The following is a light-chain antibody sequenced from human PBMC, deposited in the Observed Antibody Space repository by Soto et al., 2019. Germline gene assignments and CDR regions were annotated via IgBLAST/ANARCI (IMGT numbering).Light chain of an antibody. CDR1: QSLLHPNGNTF. Sequence: DVVLTQSPVTLAVTPGEPASISCRSSQSLLHPNGNTFLHWYLQKPGQSPQLLIYLASKRASGVTDRFSGNRSGTDFTLKISSLEAEDAGIYYRRQSLQSPHTFGGATKVDMK. V-gene: IGKV2-28*01. J-gene: IGKJ4*01. CDR2: LAS. CDR3: RQSLQSPHT.